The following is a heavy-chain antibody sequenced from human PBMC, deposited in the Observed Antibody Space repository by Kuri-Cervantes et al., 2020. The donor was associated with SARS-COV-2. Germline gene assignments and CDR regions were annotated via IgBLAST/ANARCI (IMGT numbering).Heavy chain of an antibody. CDR3: AARAGYSSSWNFDY. Sequence: GSLRLSCAVYGGSFSDCYWNWIRQPPGKGLEWIGEINHSGSTDYNPSLKSRVTVSVDTSKNQFSLKLSSVTAADTAVYYCAARAGYSSSWNFDYWGQGTLVTVSS. D-gene: IGHD6-13*01. CDR1: GGSFSDCY. V-gene: IGHV4-34*01. CDR2: INHSGST. J-gene: IGHJ4*02.